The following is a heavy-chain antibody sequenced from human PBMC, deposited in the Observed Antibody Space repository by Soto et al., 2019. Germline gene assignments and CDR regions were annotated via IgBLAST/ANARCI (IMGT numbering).Heavy chain of an antibody. CDR1: GFTFSSYW. CDR3: ARGLDGGRYGFGK. Sequence: EVQVVEFGGGLVQPGGSLRLSCAASGFTFSSYWMHWVRQAPEKGLVWVSRINPVGSSTYYADSVKGRFTISRDNAENMVYLQMNSLRAEDTAVYYCARGLDGGRYGFGKWGQGALLTVSS. V-gene: IGHV3-74*01. D-gene: IGHD3-10*01. CDR2: INPVGSST. J-gene: IGHJ4*02.